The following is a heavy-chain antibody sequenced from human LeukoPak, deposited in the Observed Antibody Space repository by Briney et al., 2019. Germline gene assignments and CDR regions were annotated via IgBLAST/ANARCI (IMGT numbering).Heavy chain of an antibody. V-gene: IGHV4-59*02. D-gene: IGHD3-10*01. J-gene: IGHJ4*02. CDR1: GGSVNNYY. CDR2: IYHSGST. CDR3: ARGHYYGSGSHFDY. Sequence: SETLSLTCIVSGGSVNNYYWSWIRQPPGKGLEWIGYIYHSGSTYYNPSLKSRVTISVDRSKNQFSLKLSSVTAADTAVYYCARGHYYGSGSHFDYWGQGTLVTVSS.